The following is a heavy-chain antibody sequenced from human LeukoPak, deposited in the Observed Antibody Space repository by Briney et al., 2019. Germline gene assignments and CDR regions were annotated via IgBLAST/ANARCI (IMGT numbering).Heavy chain of an antibody. CDR1: GGTFSSYT. J-gene: IGHJ5*02. D-gene: IGHD4-23*01. Sequence: SVKVSCKASGGTFSSYTISWVRQAPGQGLEWMGRIIPILGIADYAQKFQGRVTITADKSTSTAYMELSSLRSEDTAVYYCARDFSDGGNGNWFDPWGQGTLVTVSS. CDR3: ARDFSDGGNGNWFDP. CDR2: IIPILGIA. V-gene: IGHV1-69*04.